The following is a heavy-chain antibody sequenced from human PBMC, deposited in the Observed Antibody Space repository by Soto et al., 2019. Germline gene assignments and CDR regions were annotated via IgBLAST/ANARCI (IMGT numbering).Heavy chain of an antibody. Sequence: QVQLLQSGGGVVQPGRSLTLSCAASGFVFSAYGMHWVRQAPGRGLEWVALISYDGTKRYYADSVKGRFTISRDNSKSTVYLQVSSLTTEDTGVYFCAKGRGYGSGSFQPYYLEFWGQGTVVTVAS. V-gene: IGHV3-30*18. CDR2: ISYDGTKR. CDR1: GFVFSAYG. J-gene: IGHJ4*02. CDR3: AKGRGYGSGSFQPYYLEF. D-gene: IGHD3-10*01.